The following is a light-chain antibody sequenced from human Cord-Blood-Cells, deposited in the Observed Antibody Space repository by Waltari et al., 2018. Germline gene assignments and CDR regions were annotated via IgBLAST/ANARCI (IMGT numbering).Light chain of an antibody. Sequence: QSALTQPASVSGSPGQSITISCTGTSSDVGSYNLVSWYQQHPGKAPKPMIYEGSKRTSGGATRFSGSKSGSTASMTISGLQAEDEADYYCCSYAGSSTLVCGGGTKLTVL. CDR1: SSDVGSYNL. V-gene: IGLV2-23*01. CDR3: CSYAGSSTLV. J-gene: IGLJ3*02. CDR2: EGS.